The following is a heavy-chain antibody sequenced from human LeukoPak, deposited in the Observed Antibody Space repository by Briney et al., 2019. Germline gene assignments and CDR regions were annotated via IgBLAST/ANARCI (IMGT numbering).Heavy chain of an antibody. D-gene: IGHD5-18*01. Sequence: VKVSCKASGGPFSSYAISWVRQAPGQGLEWMGRIIPILGIANYAQKFQGRVTITADKSTSTAYMELSSLRSEDTAVYYCARSGDTAMVTVGYWGQGTLVTVSS. CDR1: GGPFSSYA. J-gene: IGHJ4*02. CDR3: ARSGDTAMVTVGY. V-gene: IGHV1-69*04. CDR2: IIPILGIA.